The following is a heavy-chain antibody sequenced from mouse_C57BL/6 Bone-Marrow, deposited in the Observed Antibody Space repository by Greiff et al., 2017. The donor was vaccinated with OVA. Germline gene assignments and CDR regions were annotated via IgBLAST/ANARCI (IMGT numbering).Heavy chain of an antibody. CDR2: INPGSGGT. CDR1: GYAFTNYL. V-gene: IGHV1-54*01. D-gene: IGHD2-4*01. CDR3: ARGVYYDYDGGWFAY. J-gene: IGHJ3*01. Sequence: VQVVESGAELVRPGTSVKVSCKASGYAFTNYLIEWVKQRPGQGLEWIGVINPGSGGTNYNEKFKGKATLTADKSSSTAYMQLSSLTSEDSAVYFCARGVYYDYDGGWFAYWGQGPLVTVSA.